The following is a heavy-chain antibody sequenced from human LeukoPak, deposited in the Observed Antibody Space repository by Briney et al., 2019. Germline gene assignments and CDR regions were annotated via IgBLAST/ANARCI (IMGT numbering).Heavy chain of an antibody. Sequence: SVKVSCKASGGTFSSYAISWVRQAPGQGLEWLGGIIPIFGTANYAQKFQGRVTITADESTSTAYMELSSLRSEDTAVYYCARDRLERYQSSRDFDYWGQGTLVTVSS. CDR1: GGTFSSYA. CDR3: ARDRLERYQSSRDFDY. CDR2: IIPIFGTA. D-gene: IGHD2-2*01. V-gene: IGHV1-69*13. J-gene: IGHJ4*02.